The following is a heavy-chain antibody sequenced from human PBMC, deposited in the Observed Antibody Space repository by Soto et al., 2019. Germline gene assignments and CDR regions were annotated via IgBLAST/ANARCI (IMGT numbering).Heavy chain of an antibody. V-gene: IGHV1-46*01. D-gene: IGHD3-22*01. CDR3: ARGLKDDSSGYFNDY. CDR2: INPSGGST. J-gene: IGHJ4*02. Sequence: ASVKVSCKASGGTFSSYTISWVRQAPGQGLEWMGIINPSGGSTSYAQKFQGRVTMTRDTSTSTVYMELSSLRSEDTAVYYCARGLKDDSSGYFNDYWGQGTLVTVSS. CDR1: GGTFSSYT.